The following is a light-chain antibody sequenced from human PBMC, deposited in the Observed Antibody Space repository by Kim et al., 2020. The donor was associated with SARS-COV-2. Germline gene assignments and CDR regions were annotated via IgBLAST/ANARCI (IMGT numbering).Light chain of an antibody. CDR3: LSYDNSLSVWV. CDR1: SGDVETVFF. CDR2: ENN. Sequence: QAVTMSSAASSGDVETVFFVHLYRAVPGAAPKFLIFENNHLPSGVPDRLSGSKAGTSAALAITGLEAEDEADYYCLSYDNSLSVWVFGGWTKLTVL. J-gene: IGLJ3*02. V-gene: IGLV1-40*01.